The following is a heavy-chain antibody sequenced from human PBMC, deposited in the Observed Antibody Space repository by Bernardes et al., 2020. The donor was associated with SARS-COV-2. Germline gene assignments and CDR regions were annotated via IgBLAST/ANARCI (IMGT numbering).Heavy chain of an antibody. Sequence: GSLRLSCPASGFTFSNYCMHWVRHPPEKGLVWVSRLNGDGSSTNYADSVKGRFSISRDNAKNTVYLQMNSLRVEDTALYYCVRGSGNYYFDVWGQGILVTVSS. D-gene: IGHD1-26*01. CDR1: GFTFSNYC. V-gene: IGHV3-74*01. CDR2: LNGDGSST. J-gene: IGHJ4*02. CDR3: VRGSGNYYFDV.